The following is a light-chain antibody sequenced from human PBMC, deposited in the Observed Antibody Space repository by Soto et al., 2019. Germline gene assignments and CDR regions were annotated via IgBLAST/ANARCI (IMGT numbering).Light chain of an antibody. CDR2: KAS. Sequence: DIPMTQSPSTLSASVGDRVTITCRASQSISSWLAWYQQKPGKAPKLLIYKASSLESGVPSRFSGSESGTEFTLTITSLQPDDFATYDCQQYNSYWVTFGQGTRLESK. CDR1: QSISSW. J-gene: IGKJ5*01. CDR3: QQYNSYWVT. V-gene: IGKV1-5*03.